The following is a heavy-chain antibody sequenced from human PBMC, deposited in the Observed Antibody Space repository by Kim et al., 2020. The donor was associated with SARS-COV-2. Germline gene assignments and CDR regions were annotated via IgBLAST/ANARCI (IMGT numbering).Heavy chain of an antibody. J-gene: IGHJ4*02. D-gene: IGHD5-12*01. Sequence: GGSLRLSCAASGFTFSSYWMSWVRQAPGKGLEWVANIKQDGSEKYYVDSVKGRFTISRDNAKNSMYLQMKSLRAEDTAVYYCARERKGYSGYEKAVYFDYWGQGTLVTVSS. V-gene: IGHV3-7*01. CDR2: IKQDGSEK. CDR1: GFTFSSYW. CDR3: ARERKGYSGYEKAVYFDY.